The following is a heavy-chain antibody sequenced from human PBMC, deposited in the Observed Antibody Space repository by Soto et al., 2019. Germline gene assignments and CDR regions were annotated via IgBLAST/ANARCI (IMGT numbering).Heavy chain of an antibody. CDR1: GFIFSSYA. J-gene: IGHJ6*02. CDR2: ISYDGSNK. V-gene: IGHV3-30-3*01. Sequence: QVQLVESGGGVVQPGRSPRLSCAASGFIFSSYAMHWVRQAPGKGLEWLAVISYDGSNKYYADSVKGRFTISRDNSKNTLYLQMNSLRAEDTAVYYCARTGLLHGMDVWGQGTTVTVSS. D-gene: IGHD2-15*01. CDR3: ARTGLLHGMDV.